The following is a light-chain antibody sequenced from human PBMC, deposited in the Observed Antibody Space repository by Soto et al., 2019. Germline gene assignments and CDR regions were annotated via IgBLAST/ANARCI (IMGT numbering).Light chain of an antibody. V-gene: IGKV1-33*01. CDR2: DAS. J-gene: IGKJ2*01. Sequence: DLPLTQSPYFLSASVGDRVTITCRASQSISNYLNWYQQKPGKAPKLLIYDASNLETGVPSRFSGSGSGTDFTFTISSLQPEDIATYYCQQYDNLPVTFGQGTKLEIK. CDR1: QSISNY. CDR3: QQYDNLPVT.